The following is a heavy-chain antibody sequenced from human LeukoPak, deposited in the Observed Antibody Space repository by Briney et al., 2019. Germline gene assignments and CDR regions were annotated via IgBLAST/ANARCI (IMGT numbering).Heavy chain of an antibody. D-gene: IGHD6-19*01. Sequence: PSETLSLTCTVSGGSISSYYWSWIRQPPGKGLEWIGYIYYSGSTNYNPSLKSRVTISVDTSKNQFSLKLSSVTAADTAVYYCARSSGPYNWFDPWGQGTLVTVCS. CDR1: GGSISSYY. V-gene: IGHV4-59*01. J-gene: IGHJ5*02. CDR3: ARSSGPYNWFDP. CDR2: IYYSGST.